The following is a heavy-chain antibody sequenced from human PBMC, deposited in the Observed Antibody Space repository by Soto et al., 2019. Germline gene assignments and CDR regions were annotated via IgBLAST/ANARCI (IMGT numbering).Heavy chain of an antibody. CDR1: GYTFTSYY. D-gene: IGHD3-3*01. Sequence: VKVSCKASGYTFTSYYMHWVRQAXXXXXXXMGIINPXGGSTSYAQKFQGRVTMTRDTSTSTVYMELXSLRSEDTAVYYCARVNVDDFWSGYRRIYYFDYWGQGTQVTVSS. CDR3: ARVNVDDFWSGYRRIYYFDY. J-gene: IGHJ4*02. CDR2: INPXGGST. V-gene: IGHV1-46*01.